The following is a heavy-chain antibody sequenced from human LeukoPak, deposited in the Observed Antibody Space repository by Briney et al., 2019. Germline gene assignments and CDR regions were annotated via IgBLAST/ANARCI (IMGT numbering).Heavy chain of an antibody. Sequence: SETLSLTCAVYGGSFSGYYWSWIRQPPGKGLEWIEEINHSGSTNYNPSLKSRVTISVDTSKNQFSLKLSSVTAADTAVYYCARRITMVQGVIYFDPWGQGTLVTVSS. V-gene: IGHV4-34*01. J-gene: IGHJ5*02. D-gene: IGHD3-10*01. CDR1: GGSFSGYY. CDR3: ARRITMVQGVIYFDP. CDR2: INHSGST.